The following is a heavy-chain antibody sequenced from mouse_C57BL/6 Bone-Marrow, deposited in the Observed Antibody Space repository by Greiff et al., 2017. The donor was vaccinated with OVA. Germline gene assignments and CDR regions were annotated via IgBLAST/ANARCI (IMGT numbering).Heavy chain of an antibody. CDR3: ASPYSNYSYWYFDV. CDR2: IDPNSGGT. D-gene: IGHD2-5*01. CDR1: GYTFTSYW. Sequence: QVQLQQSGAELVKPGASVKLSCKASGYTFTSYWMHWVKQRPGRGLEWIGRIDPNSGGTKYNEKFKSKATLTVDKPSSTAYMQLSSLTSEDSAVYYCASPYSNYSYWYFDVWGTGTTVTVSS. J-gene: IGHJ1*03. V-gene: IGHV1-72*01.